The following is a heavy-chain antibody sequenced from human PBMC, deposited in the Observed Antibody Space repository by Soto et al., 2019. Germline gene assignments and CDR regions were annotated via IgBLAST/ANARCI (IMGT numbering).Heavy chain of an antibody. CDR2: IYYSGST. CDR3: ARDRGATVTTSDWFDP. V-gene: IGHV4-59*01. J-gene: IGHJ5*02. D-gene: IGHD4-4*01. Sequence: SETLSLTCSLSGGSISSYYWSWIRQPPGKGLEWIGYIYYSGSTNYSPSLKSRVTISVDTSKNQFSLKLSSVTAADTAVYYCARDRGATVTTSDWFDPWGQGTLVTVSS. CDR1: GGSISSYY.